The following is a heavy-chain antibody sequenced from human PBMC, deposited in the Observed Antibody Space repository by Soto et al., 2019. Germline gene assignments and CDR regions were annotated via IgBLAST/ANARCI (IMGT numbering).Heavy chain of an antibody. CDR2: IYYSGST. Sequence: QLQLQESGPGLVKSSETLSLTCTVSGGSISSSSYYWAWIRQPPGKGLEWIGTIYYSGSTYFNPSLKSRIPFSVATSCNPFSLTLSSVTAADTAVYYCVAYSSIWDPIYWGQGPLVPVSS. D-gene: IGHD6-13*01. CDR3: VAYSSIWDPIY. CDR1: GGSISSSSYY. J-gene: IGHJ4*02. V-gene: IGHV4-39*01.